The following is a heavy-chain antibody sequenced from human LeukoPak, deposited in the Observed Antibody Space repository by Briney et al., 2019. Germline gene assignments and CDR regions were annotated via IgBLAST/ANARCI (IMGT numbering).Heavy chain of an antibody. J-gene: IGHJ6*03. CDR3: AKDGYESSGYYFYYYMDV. D-gene: IGHD3-22*01. CDR1: GFTFSSYA. Sequence: GGSLRLSCAASGFTFSSYAMHWVRQAPGKGLEWVAVISYDGSNKYYADSVKGRFTISRDNSRNTLYLQMNSLRPEDTAVYYCAKDGYESSGYYFYYYMDVWGKGTTVTISS. V-gene: IGHV3-30*04. CDR2: ISYDGSNK.